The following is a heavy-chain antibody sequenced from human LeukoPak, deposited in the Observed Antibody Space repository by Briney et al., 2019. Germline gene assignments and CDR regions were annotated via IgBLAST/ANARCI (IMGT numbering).Heavy chain of an antibody. CDR3: AKDTATDSSGYYYDKSPPDY. V-gene: IGHV3-30*18. Sequence: GGSLRLPCAASGFTFSTYGMHWVRQAPGKGLEWVAVISYDGSNKYFADSVKGRFTISRDNSKNTLYLQMNSLRAEDTAVYYCAKDTATDSSGYYYDKSPPDYWGQGTLVTVSS. CDR1: GFTFSTYG. D-gene: IGHD3-22*01. CDR2: ISYDGSNK. J-gene: IGHJ4*02.